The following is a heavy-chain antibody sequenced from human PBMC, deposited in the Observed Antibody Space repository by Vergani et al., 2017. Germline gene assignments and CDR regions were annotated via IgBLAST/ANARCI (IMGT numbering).Heavy chain of an antibody. CDR1: GFTFSSYS. D-gene: IGHD2-2*01. V-gene: IGHV3-21*01. Sequence: EVQLVESGGGLVKPGGSLRLSCAASGFTFSSYSMNWVRQAPGKGLEWVSSISSSSSYIYYADSVKGRFTISRDNAKNSLYLQMNSLRAEDTAVYYCARDRGRIVVVPAARNAPYYYGMDVWGQGTTVTVSS. CDR2: ISSSSSYI. J-gene: IGHJ6*02. CDR3: ARDRGRIVVVPAARNAPYYYGMDV.